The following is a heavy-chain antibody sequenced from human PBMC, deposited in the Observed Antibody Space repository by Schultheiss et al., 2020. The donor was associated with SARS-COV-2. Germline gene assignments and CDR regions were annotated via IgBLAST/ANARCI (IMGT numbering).Heavy chain of an antibody. CDR2: IYYSGST. Sequence: SETLSLTCTVSGGSISSGGYYWSWIRQHPGKGLEWIGYIYYSGSTYYNPSLKSRVTISVDTSKNQFSLKLSSVTAADTAVYYCARVTLNVEMATIFRAFDIWGQGTMVTVSS. V-gene: IGHV4-31*03. J-gene: IGHJ3*02. CDR1: GGSISSGGYY. D-gene: IGHD5-24*01. CDR3: ARVTLNVEMATIFRAFDI.